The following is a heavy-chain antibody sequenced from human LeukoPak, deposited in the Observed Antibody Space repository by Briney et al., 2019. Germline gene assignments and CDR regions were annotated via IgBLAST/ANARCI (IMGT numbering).Heavy chain of an antibody. J-gene: IGHJ4*02. D-gene: IGHD1-1*01. CDR2: ISYDGRDK. Sequence: GGSLRLSCAGSGFTFSTFGMHWVRQAPGKGLGWVVVISYDGRDKYYTDSVKGRFTISRDNSKNTLYLQMNSLRAEDTAVYYCAKARVVFNLNCAYYFDYWGQGTLVTVSS. CDR3: AKARVVFNLNCAYYFDY. V-gene: IGHV3-30*18. CDR1: GFTFSTFG.